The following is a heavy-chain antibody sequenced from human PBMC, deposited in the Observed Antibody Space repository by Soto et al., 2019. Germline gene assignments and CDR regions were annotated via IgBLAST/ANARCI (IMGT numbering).Heavy chain of an antibody. Sequence: QVQLVESGGGVVQPGRSLRLSCAASGFTFSSYGMHWVRQAPGKGLEWVAVIWYDGSNKYYADSVKGRFTISRDNSKNTLYLQMNSLRAEDTAVYYCARGAYDFWSGAFDIWGQVTMVTVSS. CDR3: ARGAYDFWSGAFDI. V-gene: IGHV3-33*01. D-gene: IGHD3-3*01. CDR1: GFTFSSYG. J-gene: IGHJ3*02. CDR2: IWYDGSNK.